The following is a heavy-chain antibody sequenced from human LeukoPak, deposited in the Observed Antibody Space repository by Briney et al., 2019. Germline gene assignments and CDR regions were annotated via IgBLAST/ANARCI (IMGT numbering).Heavy chain of an antibody. Sequence: SGTLSLTCAVYVGSFSGYYWSWIRQPPGKGLEWMGEINHSGSTNYNPSLKSGVPISVDTSKNQFSLKLSSVTGADTAVYYCAAGSPAPFDSWGQGTLVTVSS. CDR1: VGSFSGYY. D-gene: IGHD3-10*01. V-gene: IGHV4-34*01. CDR2: INHSGST. J-gene: IGHJ4*02. CDR3: AAGSPAPFDS.